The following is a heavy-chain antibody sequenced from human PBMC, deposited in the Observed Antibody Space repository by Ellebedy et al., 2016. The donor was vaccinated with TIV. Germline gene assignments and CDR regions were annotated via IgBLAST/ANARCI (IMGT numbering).Heavy chain of an antibody. CDR2: IKQDGSEK. Sequence: GGSLRLXXAASGFMFNNYWMSWVRQAPGKGLEWVATIKQDGSEKYYVASVTGRFTISRDNAKKSLYLQMNSLRAEGTDTAVNYCVRDKMVDATTGSKFDYWGQGTLVTVSS. J-gene: IGHJ4*02. CDR1: GFMFNNYW. D-gene: IGHD2-15*01. V-gene: IGHV3-7*01. CDR3: VRDKMVDATTGSKFDY.